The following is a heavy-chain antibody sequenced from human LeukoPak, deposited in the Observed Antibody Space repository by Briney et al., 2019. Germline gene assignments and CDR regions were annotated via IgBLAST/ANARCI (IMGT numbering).Heavy chain of an antibody. Sequence: SVKVSCKASGYTFSSYAINWVRQAPGQGLEWMGGIIPIFGTANYAQKFQGRVTITADESTSTAYMELSSLRSEDTAVYYCARDGYGDYAFDYWGQGTLVTVSS. CDR3: ARDGYGDYAFDY. CDR2: IIPIFGTA. V-gene: IGHV1-69*13. CDR1: GYTFSSYA. J-gene: IGHJ4*02. D-gene: IGHD4-17*01.